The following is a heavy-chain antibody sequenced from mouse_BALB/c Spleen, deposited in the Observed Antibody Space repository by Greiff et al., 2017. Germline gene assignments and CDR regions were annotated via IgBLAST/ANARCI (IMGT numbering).Heavy chain of an antibody. CDR2: ISYSGST. CDR1: GYSITSDYA. CDR3: ARTRLLYAMDY. Sequence: EVQLQQSGPGLVKPSQSLSLTCTVTGYSITSDYAWNWIRQFPGNKLEWMGYISYSGSTSYNPSLKSRISITRDTSKNQFFLQLNSVTTEDTATYYCARTRLLYAMDYWGQGTSVTVSS. D-gene: IGHD1-2*01. J-gene: IGHJ4*01. V-gene: IGHV3-2*02.